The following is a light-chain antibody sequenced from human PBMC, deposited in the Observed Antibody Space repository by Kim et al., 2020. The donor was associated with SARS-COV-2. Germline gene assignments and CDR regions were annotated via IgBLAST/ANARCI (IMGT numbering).Light chain of an antibody. Sequence: QPVLTQSPSASASLGTSVKLTCTLSSGHSSYAIAWHQQQPEKGPRYLLNLNSDGSHSKGDGIPDRFSGSSSGAERYLTISSLQSEDEADYYCQTWGTGIPVFGTVTKVTVL. CDR1: SGHSSYA. CDR3: QTWGTGIPV. CDR2: LNSDGSH. J-gene: IGLJ1*01. V-gene: IGLV4-69*01.